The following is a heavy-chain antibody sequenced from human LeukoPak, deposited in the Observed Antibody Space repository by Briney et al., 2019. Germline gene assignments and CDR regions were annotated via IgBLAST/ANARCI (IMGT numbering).Heavy chain of an antibody. CDR2: LYFSGTT. Sequence: SSETLSLTCIVSGGSISSGTYYWGWIRQPPGKGLEWVGSLYFSGTTYYNPSLKSRVTMSADTSKKQFSLKLSSVTAADTAVFYCARHSSVYSYGHAPFDYWGQGTLVTVSS. J-gene: IGHJ4*02. CDR3: ARHSSVYSYGHAPFDY. CDR1: GGSISSGTYY. D-gene: IGHD5-18*01. V-gene: IGHV4-39*01.